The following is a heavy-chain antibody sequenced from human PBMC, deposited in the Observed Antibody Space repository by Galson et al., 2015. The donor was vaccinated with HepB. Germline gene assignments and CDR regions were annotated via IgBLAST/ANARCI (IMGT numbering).Heavy chain of an antibody. J-gene: IGHJ6*03. Sequence: TLSPTCAVYGGSFSGYYWTWIRQPPGKGRGWIGEIQHSGSTSYNPSRKSRVTIAVDTSKNQFSLNLSSVTAADTAVYYCARIPAARVMYYYYYMDVWGKGTTVTVSS. CDR3: ARIPAARVMYYYYYMDV. CDR2: IQHSGST. V-gene: IGHV4-34*01. D-gene: IGHD2-2*01. CDR1: GGSFSGYY.